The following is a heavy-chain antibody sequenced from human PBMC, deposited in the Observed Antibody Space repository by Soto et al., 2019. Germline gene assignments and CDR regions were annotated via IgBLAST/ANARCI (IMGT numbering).Heavy chain of an antibody. D-gene: IGHD2-8*01. CDR1: GFIFRSYA. CDR2: ISYDGSNK. CDR3: AREEGYSTYYYHGMDV. V-gene: IGHV3-30-3*01. J-gene: IGHJ6*02. Sequence: GGSLRLSCAASGFIFRSYAMHWVRQAPGRGLEWVAVISYDGSNKYYPEPVKGRFTISKDDSKNTVYLQMNSLRADDTAVYYCAREEGYSTYYYHGMDVWGQGTTVTVSS.